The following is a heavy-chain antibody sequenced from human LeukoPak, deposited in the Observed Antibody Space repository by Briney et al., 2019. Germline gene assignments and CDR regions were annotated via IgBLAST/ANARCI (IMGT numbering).Heavy chain of an antibody. V-gene: IGHV4-59*12. CDR3: ARDIGYCSSTSCYLSQRQYNWFDP. J-gene: IGHJ5*02. D-gene: IGHD2-2*01. CDR1: GGSISSYY. CDR2: IYYSGST. Sequence: PSETLSLTCTVSGGSISSYYWSWIRQPPGKGLEWIGYIYYSGSTNYNPSLKSRVTISVDTSKNQFSLKLSSVTAADTAVYYCARDIGYCSSTSCYLSQRQYNWFDPWGQGTLVTVSS.